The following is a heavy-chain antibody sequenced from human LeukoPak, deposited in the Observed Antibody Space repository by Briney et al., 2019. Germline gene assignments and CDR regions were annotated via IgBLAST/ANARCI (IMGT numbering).Heavy chain of an antibody. CDR3: ARGRSTVTYDY. V-gene: IGHV4-34*01. CDR2: INHSGNT. J-gene: IGHJ4*02. D-gene: IGHD4-17*01. CDR1: GGSFSDYY. Sequence: AETLSLTCAVYGGSFSDYYWSWIRQPPGKGLEWIGEINHSGNTKYNPSLKSRVTITVNTSKNHFSLKLSSVTAADTAVYYCARGRSTVTYDYWGQGTLVTVSS.